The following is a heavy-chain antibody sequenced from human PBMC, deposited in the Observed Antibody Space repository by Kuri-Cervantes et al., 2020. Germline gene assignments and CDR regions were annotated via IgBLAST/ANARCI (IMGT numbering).Heavy chain of an antibody. Sequence: GESLKISCAASGFIFSSSEMNWVRQAPGKGLEWVSYISSSGSTIYYADSVKGRFTISRDNAKNSLYLQMNSLRAEDTAVYYCARRYCTGGVCYRPEYYFDYWGQGTLVTVSS. J-gene: IGHJ4*02. CDR2: ISSSGSTI. D-gene: IGHD2-8*02. CDR3: ARRYCTGGVCYRPEYYFDY. CDR1: GFIFSSSE. V-gene: IGHV3-48*03.